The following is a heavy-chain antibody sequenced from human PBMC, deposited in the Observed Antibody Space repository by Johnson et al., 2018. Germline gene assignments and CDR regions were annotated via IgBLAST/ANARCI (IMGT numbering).Heavy chain of an antibody. CDR1: GGSISSSSYF. V-gene: IGHV4-39*07. D-gene: IGHD1-1*01. Sequence: QVQLQESGPGLVKPSETLSLSCTVSGGSISSSSYFWGWIRQPPGKGLEWIGTIYYSGSTYYNTSLKSRVTISVDTSKNQFSLNLSSVTAADTAVYYWARVTTSKHAFDIWGQGTMVTVSS. CDR3: ARVTTSKHAFDI. J-gene: IGHJ3*02. CDR2: IYYSGST.